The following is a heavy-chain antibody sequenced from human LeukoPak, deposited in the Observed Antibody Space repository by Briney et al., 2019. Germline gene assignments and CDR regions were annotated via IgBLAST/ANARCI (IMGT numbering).Heavy chain of an antibody. CDR2: INAGNGNT. V-gene: IGHV1-3*01. CDR1: GYTFTSYA. CDR3: ARVNGHSSGYYYVPYYFDY. J-gene: IGHJ4*02. D-gene: IGHD3-22*01. Sequence: AASVKVSFKASGYTFTSYAMHWVRQAPGQRLEWMGWINAGNGNTKYSQKFQGRVTITRDTSASTAYMELSSLRSEDTAVYYCARVNGHSSGYYYVPYYFDYWGQGTLVTVSS.